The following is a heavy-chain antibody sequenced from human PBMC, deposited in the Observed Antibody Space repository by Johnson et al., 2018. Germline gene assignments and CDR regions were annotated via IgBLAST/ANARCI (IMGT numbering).Heavy chain of an antibody. Sequence: QVQLQESGPGLVKPSETLSLTCTVSGGSISSYYWSWIRQPPGKGLEWIGYIYYSGSTNYKPPLKSRLNKSVDTSKNQFSLKLSSVTAADTAVYYCARDRSSSWVEGYYYYMDVWGKGTTVTVSS. CDR1: GGSISSYY. D-gene: IGHD6-13*01. J-gene: IGHJ6*03. CDR3: ARDRSSSWVEGYYYYMDV. V-gene: IGHV4-59*01. CDR2: IYYSGST.